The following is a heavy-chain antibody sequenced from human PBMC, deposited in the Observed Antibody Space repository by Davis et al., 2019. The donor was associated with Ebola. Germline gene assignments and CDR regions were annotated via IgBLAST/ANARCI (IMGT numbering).Heavy chain of an antibody. V-gene: IGHV1-2*04. CDR3: ARGASGYDTYYYGMDV. J-gene: IGHJ6*02. CDR2: INPNSGGT. Sequence: ASVKVSCKASGYTFTGYGFNWVRQAPGQGLEWMGWINPNSGGTNYAQKFQGWVTMTRDTSISTAYMELSRLRSDDTAVYYCARGASGYDTYYYGMDVWGQGTTVTVSS. D-gene: IGHD5-12*01. CDR1: GYTFTGYG.